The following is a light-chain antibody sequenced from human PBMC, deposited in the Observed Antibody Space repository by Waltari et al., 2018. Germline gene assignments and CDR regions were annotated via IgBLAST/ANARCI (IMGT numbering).Light chain of an antibody. Sequence: SQSLSSYLAWYQQKPGQPPRLVIYDTSHRAAGIPPRFSGSGSGTDFTLTISSLEPEDSALYYCQQRSDWPLTFGGGTEVEI. CDR1: QSLSSY. CDR3: QQRSDWPLT. J-gene: IGKJ4*01. CDR2: DTS. V-gene: IGKV3-11*01.